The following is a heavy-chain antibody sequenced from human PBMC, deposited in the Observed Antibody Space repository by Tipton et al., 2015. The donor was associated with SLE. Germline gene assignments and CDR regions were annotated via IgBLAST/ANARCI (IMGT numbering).Heavy chain of an antibody. D-gene: IGHD1-1*01. J-gene: IGHJ3*02. CDR1: GDSISSGGYY. Sequence: TLSLTCTVSGDSISSGGYYWSWIRQHPGKGLEWIGEINHSGRTYYNPSLKSRVTISVDTSKNQFSLKLSSVTAADTAVYYCARDEGTGTGDAFDIWGQGTMVTVSS. CDR2: INHSGRT. CDR3: ARDEGTGTGDAFDI. V-gene: IGHV4-31*03.